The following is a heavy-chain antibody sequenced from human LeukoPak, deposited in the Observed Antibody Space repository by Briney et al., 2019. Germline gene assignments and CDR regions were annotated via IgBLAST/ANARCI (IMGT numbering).Heavy chain of an antibody. Sequence: GESLKISCKGSGYTFVSYWIAWVRQMPGKGLEWMGTIYPGDSETRYSPSFQGQVTISAVKSISTAYLQWSSLKASDTAMYYCATYVGDIVAIMLTTWGQGTLVTVSS. V-gene: IGHV5-51*01. D-gene: IGHD5-12*01. CDR1: GYTFVSYW. J-gene: IGHJ4*02. CDR2: IYPGDSET. CDR3: ATYVGDIVAIMLTT.